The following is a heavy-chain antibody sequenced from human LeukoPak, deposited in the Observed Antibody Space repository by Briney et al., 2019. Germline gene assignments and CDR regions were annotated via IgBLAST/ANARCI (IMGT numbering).Heavy chain of an antibody. CDR1: GYTFTNYY. CDR2: ISPDSGRT. CDR3: ARADVLRYFDWLSTGVYYFDY. J-gene: IGHJ4*02. D-gene: IGHD3-9*01. V-gene: IGHV1-8*02. Sequence: GASVKVSCKASGYTFTNYYIHWVRQAPGQGLEWIGWISPDSGRTGFAQKFQGRVTMTRNTSISTAYMELSSLRSEDTAVYYCARADVLRYFDWLSTGVYYFDYWGQGTLVTVSS.